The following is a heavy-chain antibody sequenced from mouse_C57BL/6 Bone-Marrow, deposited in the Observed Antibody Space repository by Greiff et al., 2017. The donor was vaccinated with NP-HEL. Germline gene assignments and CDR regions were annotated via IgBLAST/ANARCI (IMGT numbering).Heavy chain of an antibody. CDR3: ASGLYYDYDDGPPFAY. D-gene: IGHD2-4*01. CDR2: INPSSGYT. J-gene: IGHJ3*01. Sequence: QVQLKESGAELAKPGASVKLSCKASGYTFTSYWMHWVKQRPGQGLEWIGYINPSSGYTKYNQKFKDKATLTADKSSSTAYMQLSSLTYEDSAVYYCASGLYYDYDDGPPFAYWGQGTLVTVSA. CDR1: GYTFTSYW. V-gene: IGHV1-7*01.